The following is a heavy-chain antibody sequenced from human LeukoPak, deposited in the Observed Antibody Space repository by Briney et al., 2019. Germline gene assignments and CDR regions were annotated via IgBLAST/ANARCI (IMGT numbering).Heavy chain of an antibody. CDR1: GFTFSSYA. Sequence: GGSLRLSCAASGFTFSSYAMHWVRQAPGKGLEWVAVISYDGSNKYYADSVKGRFTTSRDNSKNTLYLQMNSLRAEDTAVYYCARVSVAGTWLLDYWGQGTLVTVSS. J-gene: IGHJ4*02. CDR2: ISYDGSNK. D-gene: IGHD6-19*01. V-gene: IGHV3-30*04. CDR3: ARVSVAGTWLLDY.